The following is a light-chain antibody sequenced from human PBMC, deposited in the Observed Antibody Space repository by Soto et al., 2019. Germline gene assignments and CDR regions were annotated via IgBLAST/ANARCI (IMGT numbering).Light chain of an antibody. CDR3: LQYNSFSAT. Sequence: DIQMTQSPSTLSPSVGDRVTITCRASQNIVNWLAWYQQKPGKAPKILIYGASTLESGVSSRFSGSGSGTEFALTFFNLQLDDFATYYCLQYNSFSATFGQGTRLEIK. J-gene: IGKJ5*01. CDR1: QNIVNW. V-gene: IGKV1-5*01. CDR2: GAS.